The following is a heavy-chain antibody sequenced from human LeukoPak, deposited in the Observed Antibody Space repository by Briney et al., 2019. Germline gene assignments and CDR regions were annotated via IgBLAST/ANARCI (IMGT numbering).Heavy chain of an antibody. CDR3: ASDGPAAGHAFDY. CDR1: RFTFEEYA. V-gene: IGHV3-9*01. J-gene: IGHJ4*02. Sequence: PGGSLRLSCAASRFTFEEYAMHWVRQAPGKGLEWVSGISWNSGHIGYADSVKGRFTIARDNAKNSLYLQMNSLRLEDTAVYYCASDGPAAGHAFDYWGQGTLVTVSS. CDR2: ISWNSGHI.